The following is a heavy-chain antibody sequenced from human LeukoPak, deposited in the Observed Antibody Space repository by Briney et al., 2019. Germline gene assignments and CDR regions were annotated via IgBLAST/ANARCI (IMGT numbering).Heavy chain of an antibody. Sequence: ASVKVSCKASGYTFTGYYMHWVRQAPGQGLEWMGWINPNSGGTNYTQKFQGRVTMTRDTSISTAYMELSRLRSDDTAVYYCALLDGVAAAGTGFDYWGQGTLVTVSS. V-gene: IGHV1-2*02. CDR2: INPNSGGT. J-gene: IGHJ4*02. CDR1: GYTFTGYY. D-gene: IGHD6-13*01. CDR3: ALLDGVAAAGTGFDY.